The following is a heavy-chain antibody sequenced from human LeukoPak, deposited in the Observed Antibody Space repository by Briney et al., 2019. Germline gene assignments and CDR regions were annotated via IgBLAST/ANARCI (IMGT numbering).Heavy chain of an antibody. CDR3: AREGRYYGSGSYPRNWFDP. CDR2: ISYDGSNK. V-gene: IGHV3-30*04. J-gene: IGHJ5*02. D-gene: IGHD3-10*01. Sequence: GGSLRLSCAASGFTFSSYAMHWVRQAPGKGLEWVAVISYDGSNKYYADSVKGRFTISRDNSKNTLYLQMNSLRAEDTAVYYCAREGRYYGSGSYPRNWFDPWGQGTLVTVSS. CDR1: GFTFSSYA.